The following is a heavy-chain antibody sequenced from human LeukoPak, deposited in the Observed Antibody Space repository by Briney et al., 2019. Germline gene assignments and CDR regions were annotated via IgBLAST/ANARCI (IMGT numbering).Heavy chain of an antibody. Sequence: GGSLRLSWSASGFAFSIYGMHWVRQAPGKGLEWVAVISYDGSNKYYADSVKGRFTISRDNSKNTLYLQMNSLRAEDTAVYYCAKDGAIVVVIGELDYWGQGTLVTVSS. CDR2: ISYDGSNK. J-gene: IGHJ4*02. D-gene: IGHD3-22*01. CDR1: GFAFSIYG. CDR3: AKDGAIVVVIGELDY. V-gene: IGHV3-30*18.